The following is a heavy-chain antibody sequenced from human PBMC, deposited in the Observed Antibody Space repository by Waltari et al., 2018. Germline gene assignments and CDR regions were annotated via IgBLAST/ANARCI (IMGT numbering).Heavy chain of an antibody. CDR1: GFTFSSNW. V-gene: IGHV3-7*01. CDR2: IRENGHRL. D-gene: IGHD1-1*01. J-gene: IGHJ4*02. CDR3: ANSYRQLSRDN. Sequence: EVQLVESGGGLVQPGGSLRLSCVGSGFTFSSNWMAWGRQAPGKGPEWVAEIRENGHRLYYMDSVEGRFTISRDNSKNSLFLQMNSLRADDTAVYYCANSYRQLSRDNWGQGTLVTVSS.